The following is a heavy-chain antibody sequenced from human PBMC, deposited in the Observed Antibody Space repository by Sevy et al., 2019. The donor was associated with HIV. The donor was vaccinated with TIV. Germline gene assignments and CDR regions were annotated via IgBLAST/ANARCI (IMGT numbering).Heavy chain of an antibody. D-gene: IGHD2-15*01. Sequence: SETLSLTCTVSGGSISSGGYYWSWIRQHPGKGLEWIGYIYYSGSTYYNPSLKSRVTISVDTSKNQFSLKLSSVTAADTAVYYCARDRGLTYCSGGSCSGAFFEYWGQGTLVTVSS. CDR3: ARDRGLTYCSGGSCSGAFFEY. J-gene: IGHJ4*02. CDR2: IYYSGST. CDR1: GGSISSGGYY. V-gene: IGHV4-31*03.